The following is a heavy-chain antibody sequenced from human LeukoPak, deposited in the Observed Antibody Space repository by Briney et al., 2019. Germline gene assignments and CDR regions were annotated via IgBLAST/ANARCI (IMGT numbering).Heavy chain of an antibody. J-gene: IGHJ4*02. V-gene: IGHV3-30*04. CDR1: GFTFSSYA. Sequence: GRSLRLSCAASGFTFSSYAMHRVRQAPGKGLEWVAVISYDGSSKYYADSVKGRFTISRDNSKNTLYLQMNSLRAEDTAVYYCARSDSSGWYLRGCSDYWGQGTLVTVSS. CDR2: ISYDGSSK. D-gene: IGHD6-19*01. CDR3: ARSDSSGWYLRGCSDY.